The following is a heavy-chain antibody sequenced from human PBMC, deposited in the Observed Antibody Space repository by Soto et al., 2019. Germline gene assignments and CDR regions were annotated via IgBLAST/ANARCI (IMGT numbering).Heavy chain of an antibody. CDR1: GYSFTSYW. D-gene: IGHD1-20*01. CDR2: IYPGDSDT. CDR3: ARPSITGTTLDAFDI. Sequence: PGESLKISCKGSGYSFTSYWIGWVRQMPGKGLEWMGIIYPGDSDTRYSPSFQGQVTISADKSISTAYLQWSSLKASDTAMYYCARPSITGTTLDAFDIWGQGTMVTVSS. V-gene: IGHV5-51*01. J-gene: IGHJ3*02.